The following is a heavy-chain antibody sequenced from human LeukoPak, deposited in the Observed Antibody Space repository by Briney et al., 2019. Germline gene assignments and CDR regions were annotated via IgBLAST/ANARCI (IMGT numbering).Heavy chain of an antibody. Sequence: GGSLRLSCAASGFSFNAYWMHWVRQAPGTGLEWVAVMSYDESTKHYADSVKGRFTISRDNPRNTLFLQMNSVRAEDTAVYYCARDDQSVTMGRGQVNYYYYGMDVWGQGTTVTVSS. CDR1: GFSFNAYW. CDR2: MSYDESTK. CDR3: ARDDQSVTMGRGQVNYYYYGMDV. J-gene: IGHJ6*02. V-gene: IGHV3-30*03. D-gene: IGHD3-10*01.